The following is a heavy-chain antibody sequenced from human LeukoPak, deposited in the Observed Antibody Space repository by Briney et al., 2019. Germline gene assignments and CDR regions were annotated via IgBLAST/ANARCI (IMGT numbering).Heavy chain of an antibody. J-gene: IGHJ6*03. Sequence: ASVKVSCEASLYTFSSYDVNWVRQATGQGLEWMGWMNPSSGNTGYAQKLQGRVTIIRNTSISTAYMELSRLRSEDTAVYYCARAAGGTRNYYMDVWAKGTTVTVSS. CDR3: ARAAGGTRNYYMDV. D-gene: IGHD3-16*01. V-gene: IGHV1-8*01. CDR2: MNPSSGNT. CDR1: LYTFSSYD.